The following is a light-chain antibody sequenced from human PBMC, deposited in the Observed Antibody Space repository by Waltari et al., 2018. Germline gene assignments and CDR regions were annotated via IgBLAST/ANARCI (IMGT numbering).Light chain of an antibody. Sequence: QSALTQPRSVSGSPGQSVTISCRGTSTDVGGYNYFSWYQQHPGKAPKLMLYDVTKRPAGVPDRFSGSKSGNTASLTISGLQAEDEADYYCCSYAGSYTWVFGGGTKLTVL. CDR3: CSYAGSYTWV. CDR1: STDVGGYNY. J-gene: IGLJ3*02. CDR2: DVT. V-gene: IGLV2-11*01.